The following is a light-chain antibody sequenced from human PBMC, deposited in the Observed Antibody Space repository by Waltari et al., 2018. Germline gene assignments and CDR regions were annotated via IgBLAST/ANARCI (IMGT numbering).Light chain of an antibody. CDR1: QRVGNNY. Sequence: EIVLTQPPGTLSLSPGERATLSCRASQRVGNNYLTWYQQKPGQAPRLLIYDASTRASGIPDRFSGSGSGTDFTLTISRLEPEDLAVYYCQQYGGSPLYTFGQGTKLEIK. CDR2: DAS. V-gene: IGKV3-20*01. J-gene: IGKJ2*01. CDR3: QQYGGSPLYT.